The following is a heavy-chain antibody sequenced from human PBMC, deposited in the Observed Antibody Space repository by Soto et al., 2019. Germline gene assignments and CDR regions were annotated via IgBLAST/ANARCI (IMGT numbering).Heavy chain of an antibody. CDR3: ARRRGVNYDFWSGPFDY. CDR2: IIPIFGTA. Sequence: GASVKVSCKASGGTFSSYAISWVRQAPGQGLEWMGGIIPIFGTANYAQKFQGRVTITADESTSTAHMELSSLRSEDTAVYYCARRRGVNYDFWSGPFDYWGQGTLVTVSS. D-gene: IGHD3-3*01. J-gene: IGHJ4*02. V-gene: IGHV1-69*13. CDR1: GGTFSSYA.